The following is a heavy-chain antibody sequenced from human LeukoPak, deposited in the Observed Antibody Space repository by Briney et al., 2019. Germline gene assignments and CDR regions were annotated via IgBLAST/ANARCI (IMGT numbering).Heavy chain of an antibody. CDR1: GYTFTSYG. D-gene: IGHD3-22*01. V-gene: IGHV1-18*01. J-gene: IGHJ4*02. CDR3: ARDGTKFDSSGYYRY. CDR2: ISAYNGNT. Sequence: ASVKVSCKASGYTFTSYGISWVRQAPGQGLEWMGWISAYNGNTNYAQKLQGRVTMTTDTSTSTAYMELRSLRSDDTAVYYRARDGTKFDSSGYYRYWGQGTLVTVSS.